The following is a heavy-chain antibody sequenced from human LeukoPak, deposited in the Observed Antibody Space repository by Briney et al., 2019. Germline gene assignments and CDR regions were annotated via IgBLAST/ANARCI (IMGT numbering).Heavy chain of an antibody. J-gene: IGHJ3*02. V-gene: IGHV4-34*01. CDR2: INHSGST. CDR1: GGSFSGYY. CDR3: GGGPDAFDI. D-gene: IGHD3-16*01. Sequence: SETLSLTCAVYGGSFSGYYWSWIRQPPGEGLEWIGEINHSGSTNYNPSLKSRVTISVDTSKNQFSLKLSSVTAADTAVYYCGGGPDAFDIWGQGTMVTVSS.